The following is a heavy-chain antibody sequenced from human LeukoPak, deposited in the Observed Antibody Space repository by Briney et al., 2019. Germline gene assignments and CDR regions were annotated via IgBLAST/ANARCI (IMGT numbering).Heavy chain of an antibody. D-gene: IGHD3-10*01. CDR3: ARAQLLWFGELLARTYWFDP. CDR2: INHSGST. V-gene: IGHV4-34*01. CDR1: GGSFSGYY. J-gene: IGHJ5*02. Sequence: SETLSLTCAVYGGSFSGYYWSWIRQPPGKGLEWIGEINHSGSTNYNPSLKSRVTISVDTSKNQFSLKLSSVTAADTAVYYCARAQLLWFGELLARTYWFDPWGQGTLVTVSS.